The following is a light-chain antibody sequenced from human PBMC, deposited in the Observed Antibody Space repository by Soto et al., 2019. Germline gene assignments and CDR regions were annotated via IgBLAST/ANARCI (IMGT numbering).Light chain of an antibody. CDR3: QQRKTYPFT. J-gene: IGKJ5*01. V-gene: IGKV1-13*02. CDR1: QSISSA. CDR2: DAS. Sequence: AIQLTQSPSSLSASVGDRVSITCRASQSISSALAWYQHKPGKAPKILIYDASSLQSGVPSRFSGSESGTDCTLTISSLQPEDFATYYCQQRKTYPFTFGQGTRVEIK.